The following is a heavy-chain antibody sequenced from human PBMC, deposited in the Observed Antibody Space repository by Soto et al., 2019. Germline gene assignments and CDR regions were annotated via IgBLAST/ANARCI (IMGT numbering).Heavy chain of an antibody. CDR1: GFAFSSYS. D-gene: IGHD4-17*01. CDR2: ISSSSSTI. Sequence: EVQLVESGGGLVQPGGSLRLSCAVSGFAFSSYSMNWVRQAPGKGLEWVSYISSSSSTIYYADSVKGRFTISRDNAKNSLYLQMNSLRDEDTAVYYCVRAFGDYVFSDYWGQGTLVTVSS. V-gene: IGHV3-48*02. CDR3: VRAFGDYVFSDY. J-gene: IGHJ4*02.